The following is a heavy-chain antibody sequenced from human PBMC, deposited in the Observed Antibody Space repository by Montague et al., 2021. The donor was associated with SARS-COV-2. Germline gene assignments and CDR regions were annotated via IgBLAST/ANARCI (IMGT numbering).Heavy chain of an antibody. D-gene: IGHD3-22*01. CDR2: INHSGST. V-gene: IGHV4-34*01. CDR3: ARGRVGITMIIVVIGYSYYFDY. J-gene: IGHJ4*02. CDR1: TGAFNDYY. Sequence: SETLSLTCAVYTGAFNDYYWSWIRQPPGKGLEWIGQINHSGSTNYNPSLKSRVTISVDTSKNQFSLKLRSMTAADTAVYYCARGRVGITMIIVVIGYSYYFDYWGQGNMVTVSA.